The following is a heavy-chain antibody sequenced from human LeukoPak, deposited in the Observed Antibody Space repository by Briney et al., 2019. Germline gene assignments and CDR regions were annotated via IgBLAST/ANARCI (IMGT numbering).Heavy chain of an antibody. CDR1: GGSISSSSYY. CDR3: ARLQWLPTYFDY. CDR2: IYYSGSA. J-gene: IGHJ4*02. Sequence: SETLSLTCTVSGGSISSSSYYWGWIRQPPGKGLEWIGSIYYSGSAYYNPSLKSRVTISVDTSKNQFSLKLSSVTAADTAVYYCARLQWLPTYFDYWGQGTLVPVSS. D-gene: IGHD6-19*01. V-gene: IGHV4-39*01.